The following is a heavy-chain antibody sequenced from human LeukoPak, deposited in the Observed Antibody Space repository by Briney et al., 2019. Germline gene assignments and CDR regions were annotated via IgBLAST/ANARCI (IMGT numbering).Heavy chain of an antibody. D-gene: IGHD2-15*01. CDR1: GFTFTSSA. Sequence: SVKVSCKASGFTFTSSAVQWVRQARGQRLEWIGWTVVGSGNTNYAQKFQERVTITRDMSTSTAYMELSSLRSEDTAVYYCAAGCSGGSCYSFYYYGMDVWGKGTTVTVSS. CDR3: AAGCSGGSCYSFYYYGMDV. CDR2: TVVGSGNT. J-gene: IGHJ6*04. V-gene: IGHV1-58*01.